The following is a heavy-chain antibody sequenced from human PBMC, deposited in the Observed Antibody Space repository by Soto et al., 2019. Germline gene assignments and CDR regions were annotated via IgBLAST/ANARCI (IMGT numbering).Heavy chain of an antibody. J-gene: IGHJ5*02. CDR3: ATALSRVGATFGP. Sequence: ASVKVSCKVSGYSLSELSMHCVLQSPGKGLDWMAAFDPEDGETIYAQKFQGRVTMTEDTSTDTAYMEVSGLRSEDTAVYYCATALSRVGATFGPWGQGTLVTVSS. D-gene: IGHD1-26*01. V-gene: IGHV1-24*01. CDR2: FDPEDGET. CDR1: GYSLSELS.